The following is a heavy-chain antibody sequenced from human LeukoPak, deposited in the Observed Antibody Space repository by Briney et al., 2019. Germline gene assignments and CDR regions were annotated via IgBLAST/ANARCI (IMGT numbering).Heavy chain of an antibody. V-gene: IGHV3-11*04. D-gene: IGHD6-19*01. CDR3: ARRSLTVAGTGYYYGMDV. CDR1: GFTLSYYH. CDR2: IYNSGSTI. Sequence: GFPGLLWSGPGFTLSYYHIRWVRQAPREGLELVSFIYNSGSTIYYADSVKGRFTISRDNAKNSLYLQMNSLRAEDTAVYYCARRSLTVAGTGYYYGMDVWGQGTTVTVSS. J-gene: IGHJ6*02.